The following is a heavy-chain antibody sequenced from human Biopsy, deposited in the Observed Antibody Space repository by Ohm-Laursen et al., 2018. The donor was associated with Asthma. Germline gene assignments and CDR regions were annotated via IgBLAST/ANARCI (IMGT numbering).Heavy chain of an antibody. V-gene: IGHV3-53*01. D-gene: IGHD6-19*01. CDR2: IYSGGTS. CDR3: ARGDSSGWSHYYFDY. Sequence: GSLRLCAASGFTVSRDHMFWVRQAPGKGLEWVSVIYSGGTSHTADSVRGRFTISRDFSKNTLHLQMHSLRVEDTAVYYCARGDSSGWSHYYFDYWGQGTLVTVSS. CDR1: GFTVSRDH. J-gene: IGHJ4*02.